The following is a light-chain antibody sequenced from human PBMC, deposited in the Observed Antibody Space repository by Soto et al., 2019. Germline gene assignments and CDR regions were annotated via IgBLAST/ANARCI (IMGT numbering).Light chain of an antibody. J-gene: IGKJ1*01. Sequence: DIQMTQSPASLSASVGDRVTITCRASENINFYLHWYQQKPGKAPKLLIYAASTLQSGVPSRFSGSGSGTDLTLTLNSLQREDFATYYPQQGYRAPWAFGDGTKV. CDR2: AAS. V-gene: IGKV1-39*01. CDR3: QQGYRAPWA. CDR1: ENINFY.